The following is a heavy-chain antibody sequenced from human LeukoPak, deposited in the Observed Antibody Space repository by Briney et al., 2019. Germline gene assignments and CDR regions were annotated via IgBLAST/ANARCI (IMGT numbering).Heavy chain of an antibody. D-gene: IGHD3-22*01. CDR2: IYTSGST. CDR3: ARDGYDSSGWLSDAFDI. CDR1: GGSISNYY. Sequence: SETLSLTCTVSGGSISNYYWRWIRQPAGKGLEWIGCIYTSGSTNYNPSLKSRVTMSVDTSKNQFSLKLSSVTAADTAVYYCARDGYDSSGWLSDAFDIWGQGTMVTVSS. V-gene: IGHV4-4*07. J-gene: IGHJ3*02.